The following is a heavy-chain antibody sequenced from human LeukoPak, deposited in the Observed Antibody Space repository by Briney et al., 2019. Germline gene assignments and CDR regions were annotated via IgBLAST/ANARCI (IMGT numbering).Heavy chain of an antibody. Sequence: PGGSLRLSCAAAGFTVSIYGLRWVRQAPGKGLEWVAVIWYDGSYKYYADSVKGRFTISRDNSKNTLYLQMNRLSAEAKAVYYCAKSGYMAARPWSHFDYWGQGTLVTVSS. CDR3: AKSGYMAARPWSHFDY. CDR2: IWYDGSYK. CDR1: GFTVSIYG. V-gene: IGHV3-33*06. J-gene: IGHJ4*02. D-gene: IGHD6-6*01.